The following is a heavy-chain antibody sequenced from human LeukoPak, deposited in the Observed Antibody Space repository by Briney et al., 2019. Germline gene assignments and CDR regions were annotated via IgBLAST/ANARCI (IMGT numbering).Heavy chain of an antibody. CDR2: ISISGGAI. J-gene: IGHJ2*01. CDR1: GFTFSDYY. D-gene: IGHD3-10*01. Sequence: PGGSLRLSCAASGFTFSDYYMSWIRQAPGKGLEGVSYISISGGAIHYADSVKGRFTISRDNAKSSLYLQMNSLRAEDTAVYYCARSGGFGAAFDLWGRGTPVTVSS. CDR3: ARSGGFGAAFDL. V-gene: IGHV3-11*01.